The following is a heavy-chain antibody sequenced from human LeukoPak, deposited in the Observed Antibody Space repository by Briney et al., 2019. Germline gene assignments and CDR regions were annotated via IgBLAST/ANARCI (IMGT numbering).Heavy chain of an antibody. D-gene: IGHD2-15*01. CDR2: IRGKADNYAT. J-gene: IGHJ6*03. Sequence: PGGSLRLSCAASGFTLSDSGIHWVRQASGKGLEWVGHIRGKADNYATVYAASVKGRFTITRDDSENTAYLQMNSLKTEDTAVYYCARVLRYCSGGNCYSGGLGYMDVWGKGTTVTISS. V-gene: IGHV3-73*01. CDR3: ARVLRYCSGGNCYSGGLGYMDV. CDR1: GFTLSDSG.